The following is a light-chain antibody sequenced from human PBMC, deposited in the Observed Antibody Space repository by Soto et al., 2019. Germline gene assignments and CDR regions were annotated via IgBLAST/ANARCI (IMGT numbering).Light chain of an antibody. CDR3: QSYDSSLRGHV. CDR2: GNS. J-gene: IGLJ1*01. V-gene: IGLV1-40*01. CDR1: SSNIGAGYD. Sequence: QPVLTQPPSVSGAPGQRVTISCTGSSSNIGAGYDVHWYQQLPGTAPKLLIYGNSNRPSGVPDRFSGSKSGTSASLAITGLQAEDEADYYCQSYDSSLRGHVFGTGTKVTVL.